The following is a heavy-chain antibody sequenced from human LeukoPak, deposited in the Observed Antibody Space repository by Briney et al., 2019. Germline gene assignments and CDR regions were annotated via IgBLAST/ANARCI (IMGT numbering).Heavy chain of an antibody. D-gene: IGHD3-22*01. V-gene: IGHV3-48*01. CDR2: IDARSGIT. CDR1: GFTFTIFG. Sequence: GGSLRLSCAASGFTFTIFGLNWVRQAPGKGPEWVSYIDARSGITYYADSVQGRFTISRDDARESVFLQMDGLRVDDTAVYYCARDPARTYYYDSSGYYFDYWGQGTLVTVSS. CDR3: ARDPARTYYYDSSGYYFDY. J-gene: IGHJ4*02.